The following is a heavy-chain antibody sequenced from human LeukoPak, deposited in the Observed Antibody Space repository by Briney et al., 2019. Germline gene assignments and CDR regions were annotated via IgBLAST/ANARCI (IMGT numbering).Heavy chain of an antibody. CDR3: ARLRGSCSSTSCYTLYYYYYYMDV. Sequence: SETLSLTCTVSGGSISSGSYYWSWIRQPAGKGLEWIGRIYTSGSTNYNPSLKSRVTISVDTTKNQFSLKLSSVTAADTAVYYCARLRGSCSSTSCYTLYYYYYYMDVWGKGTTVTVSS. J-gene: IGHJ6*03. CDR1: GGSISSGSYY. D-gene: IGHD2-2*02. V-gene: IGHV4-61*02. CDR2: IYTSGST.